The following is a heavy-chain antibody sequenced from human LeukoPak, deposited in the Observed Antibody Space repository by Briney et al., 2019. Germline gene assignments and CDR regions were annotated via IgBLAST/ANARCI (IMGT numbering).Heavy chain of an antibody. D-gene: IGHD3-16*01. J-gene: IGHJ5*02. CDR2: IGGRGGST. V-gene: IGHV3-23*01. CDR3: GKEGGA. CDR1: GFRFSDFT. Sequence: GGSLRLSCAASGFRFSDFTMTWVRQAPGKGPEWVSAIGGRGGSTYYADSLGGRFTISRDNSKDMVYLQMNSLKIEDTATYYCGKEGGAWGQGTKVTVSS.